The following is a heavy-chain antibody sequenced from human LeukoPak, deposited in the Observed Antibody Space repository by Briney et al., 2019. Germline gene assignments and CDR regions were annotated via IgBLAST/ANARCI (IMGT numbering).Heavy chain of an antibody. V-gene: IGHV7-4-1*02. CDR1: GYSFTSYA. Sequence: GASVKVSCKASGYSFTSYAMIWVRQAPGQGLEWVGWINTDTRNPTYAQDFTGRFVFSLDSSVRTAYLQISSLEAEDTAVYYCARVGGYCSDGNCYPKYWGQGTLVTVSS. D-gene: IGHD2-15*01. J-gene: IGHJ4*02. CDR3: ARVGGYCSDGNCYPKY. CDR2: INTDTRNP.